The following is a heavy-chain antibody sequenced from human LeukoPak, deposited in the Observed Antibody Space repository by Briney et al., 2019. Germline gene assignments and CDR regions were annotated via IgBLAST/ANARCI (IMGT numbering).Heavy chain of an antibody. Sequence: GGSLRLSCAASGFTFSSYSMSWIRQAPGKGLEWVSAISGSGGSTYYAASEKGRFTTSRDNSKNSLYLQMNSLRAEATAVYYCAKDRSSRWPTGRYYYGMDVWGQGTPVTVSS. V-gene: IGHV3-23*01. D-gene: IGHD6-13*01. CDR2: ISGSGGST. CDR1: GFTFSSYS. CDR3: AKDRSSRWPTGRYYYGMDV. J-gene: IGHJ6*02.